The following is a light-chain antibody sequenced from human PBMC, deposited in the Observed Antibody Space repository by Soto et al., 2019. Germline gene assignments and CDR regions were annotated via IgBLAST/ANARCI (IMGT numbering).Light chain of an antibody. V-gene: IGKV3-20*01. CDR3: QQYDSSPYT. CDR1: QSVSSSY. CDR2: GAA. J-gene: IGKJ2*01. Sequence: EIVLTQSPGTLSLSPGERATLSCRASQSVSSSYLAWYQQKPGQAPRLLFYGAASKATCIPAWFSRSRSGRDFSVTISRLEPEDFEVYYCQQYDSSPYTVGQGAQLESK.